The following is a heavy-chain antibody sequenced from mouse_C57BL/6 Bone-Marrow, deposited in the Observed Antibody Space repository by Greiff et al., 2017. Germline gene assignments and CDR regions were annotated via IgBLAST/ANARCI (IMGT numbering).Heavy chain of an antibody. CDR2: IRNKANNHAT. Sequence: EVKLQESGGGLVQPGGSMKLSCAASGFTFSDAWMDWVRQSPEKGLEWVAEIRNKANNHATYYAESVKGRFTISRDDSKSSVYLQMNSLRAEDTGIYYCTRRPITTVVAHFDVWGTGTTVTVSS. V-gene: IGHV6-6*01. J-gene: IGHJ1*03. CDR1: GFTFSDAW. CDR3: TRRPITTVVAHFDV. D-gene: IGHD1-1*01.